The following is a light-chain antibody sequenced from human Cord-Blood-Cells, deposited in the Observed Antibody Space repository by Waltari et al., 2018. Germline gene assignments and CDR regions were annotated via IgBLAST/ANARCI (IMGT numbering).Light chain of an antibody. V-gene: IGLV1-44*01. Sequence: QSVLTQPPSASGTPGQRVTISCSGSSSNIGSNTVNWYQQLPGTAPKLLIYSNNQLHSGVPDRFSGSKSGTSASLAISGLQSEDEADYYCAAWDDSLNGPVFGGGTKLTVL. J-gene: IGLJ3*02. CDR1: SSNIGSNT. CDR2: SNN. CDR3: AAWDDSLNGPV.